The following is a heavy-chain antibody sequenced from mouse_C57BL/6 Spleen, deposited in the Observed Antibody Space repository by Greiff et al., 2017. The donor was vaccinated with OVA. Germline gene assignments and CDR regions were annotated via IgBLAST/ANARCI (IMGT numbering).Heavy chain of an antibody. CDR2: IDPSDSET. CDR3: ARVESLYAMDY. V-gene: IGHV1-52*01. CDR1: GYTFTSYW. J-gene: IGHJ4*01. Sequence: QVQLQQPGAELVRPGSSVKLSCKASGYTFTSYWMHWVKQRPIQGLEWIGNIDPSDSETHYNQKFKDKATLTVDKSSSTAYMQLSSLTSEDSAVYYCARVESLYAMDYWGQGTSVNVSS.